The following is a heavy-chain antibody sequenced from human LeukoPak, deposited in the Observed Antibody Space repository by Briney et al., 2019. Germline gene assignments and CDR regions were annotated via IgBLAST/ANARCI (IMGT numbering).Heavy chain of an antibody. D-gene: IGHD3-22*01. J-gene: IGHJ4*02. V-gene: IGHV3-33*08. CDR2: IWYDGSNK. CDR3: ARGSIYYYDSSGYYDY. Sequence: GGSLRLSCAASGFTFNSYAMTWVRQAPGKGLEWVAVIWYDGSNKYYADSVKGRFTISRDNSKNTLYLQMNSLRAEDTAVYYCARGSIYYYDSSGYYDYWGQGTLVTVSS. CDR1: GFTFNSYA.